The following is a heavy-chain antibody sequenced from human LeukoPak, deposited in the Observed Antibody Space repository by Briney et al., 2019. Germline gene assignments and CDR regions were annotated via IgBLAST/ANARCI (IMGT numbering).Heavy chain of an antibody. Sequence: GGSLRLSCATSTFTFSSYAMHWVRQAPGKGLEWVAVISFDGSKDYFADSVKGRFTISRDNSKNTMYLHMNSLRLEDTAVYYCAKAVAYDRGSYYYYYGMDVWGQGTTVTVSS. V-gene: IGHV3-30-3*01. J-gene: IGHJ6*02. CDR2: ISFDGSKD. CDR1: TFTFSSYA. D-gene: IGHD2-15*01. CDR3: AKAVAYDRGSYYYYYGMDV.